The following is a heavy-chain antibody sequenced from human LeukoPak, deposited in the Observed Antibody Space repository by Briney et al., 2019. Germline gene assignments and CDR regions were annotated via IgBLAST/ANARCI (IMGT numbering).Heavy chain of an antibody. D-gene: IGHD1-26*01. J-gene: IGHJ4*02. V-gene: IGHV4-4*07. CDR1: GGSINSYL. CDR3: ANIGGSSSFDY. Sequence: SETLSLTCTVSGGSINSYLWSWIRQPAGKGLEYLGHIYTSGSTNYNPSVKSRVIKSRDTSRNQFSLRLTSVTAADTAVYYCANIGGSSSFDYWGQGALVTVSS. CDR2: IYTSGST.